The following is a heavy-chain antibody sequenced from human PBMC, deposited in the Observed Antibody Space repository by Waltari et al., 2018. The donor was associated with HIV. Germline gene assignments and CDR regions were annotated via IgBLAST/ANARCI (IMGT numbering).Heavy chain of an antibody. D-gene: IGHD3-10*01. CDR3: ARGRGSRTSDC. J-gene: IGHJ4*02. CDR2: ISSRGDNI. CDR1: GFTFSGFN. V-gene: IGHV3-21*02. Sequence: EVQLVESGGGPVKPGGSLRLSCAASGFTFSGFNMNWFRQTPGKGLVWVSFISSRGDNIDYADSVKGRFTISRDNARNLLFLQMNSPRAEDTAVYYCARGRGSRTSDCWGQGTLVTVSP.